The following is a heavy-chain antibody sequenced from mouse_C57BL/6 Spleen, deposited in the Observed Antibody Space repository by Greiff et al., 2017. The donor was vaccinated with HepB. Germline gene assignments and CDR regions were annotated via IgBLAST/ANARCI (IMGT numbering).Heavy chain of an antibody. CDR2: ISDGGSYT. D-gene: IGHD3-2*02. CDR3: ARDSSGYDY. J-gene: IGHJ2*01. V-gene: IGHV5-4*01. Sequence: DVMLVESGGGLVKPGGSLKLSCAASGFTFSSYAMSWVRQTPEKRLEWVATISDGGSYTYYPDNVKGRFTISRDNAKNNLYLQMSHLKSKDTAMYYCARDSSGYDYWGQGTTLTVSS. CDR1: GFTFSSYA.